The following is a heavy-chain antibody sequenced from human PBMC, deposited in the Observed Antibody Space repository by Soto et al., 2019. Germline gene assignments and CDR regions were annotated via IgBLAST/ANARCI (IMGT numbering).Heavy chain of an antibody. D-gene: IGHD6-13*01. Sequence: PSETLSLTCTVSGGSISSGSYYWSWIRQPPGKGLEWIGYIYYSGSTNYNPSLKSRVTISVDTSKNQFSLKLSSVTAADTAVYYCAREGNLYYYGMDVWGQGTTVTVSS. CDR1: GGSISSGSYY. CDR3: AREGNLYYYGMDV. CDR2: IYYSGST. J-gene: IGHJ6*02. V-gene: IGHV4-61*01.